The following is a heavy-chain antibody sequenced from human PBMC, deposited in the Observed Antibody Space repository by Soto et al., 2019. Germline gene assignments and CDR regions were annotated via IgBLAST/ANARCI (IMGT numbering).Heavy chain of an antibody. D-gene: IGHD3-10*01. Sequence: QVQLVQSGAEMKKPGSSVKVSCKSSGGTFNTYAMNWVRQAPGQGPEWMVDISPMFGVANYAPKFQGRVPITADESTGTSYMQLSSLTSADTALYFCAREVQVHTPDFVYWGQGTLVTVSS. CDR1: GGTFNTYA. V-gene: IGHV1-69*19. CDR3: AREVQVHTPDFVY. CDR2: ISPMFGVA. J-gene: IGHJ4*02.